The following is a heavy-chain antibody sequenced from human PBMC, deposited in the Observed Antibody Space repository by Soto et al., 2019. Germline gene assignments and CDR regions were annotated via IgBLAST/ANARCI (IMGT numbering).Heavy chain of an antibody. CDR1: GFTVGRHF. CDR2: IYAAGST. D-gene: IGHD4-4*01. J-gene: IGHJ4*02. Sequence: GGSLRLSCAASGFTVGRHFLSWVRQAPGKGLEWVSVIYAAGSTYYADSVKGRFTISRDNSKNIVYLQMDSLRAEDTAVYYCARKAGPTQFYYDSWGQGIRVTVSS. V-gene: IGHV3-53*01. CDR3: ARKAGPTQFYYDS.